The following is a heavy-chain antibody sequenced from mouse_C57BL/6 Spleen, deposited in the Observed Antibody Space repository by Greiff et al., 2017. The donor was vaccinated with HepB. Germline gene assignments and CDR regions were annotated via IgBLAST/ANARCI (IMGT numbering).Heavy chain of an antibody. D-gene: IGHD2-5*01. J-gene: IGHJ3*01. CDR3: TSSYYSSYGFAY. CDR2: IDPETGGT. V-gene: IGHV1-15*01. CDR1: GYTFTDYE. Sequence: VQLQQSGAELVRPGASVTLSCKASGYTFTDYEMHWVKQTPVHGLEWIGAIDPETGGTAYNQKFKGKAILTADISSSTAYMELRSLTSVDSAVYYCTSSYYSSYGFAYWGQGTLVTVSA.